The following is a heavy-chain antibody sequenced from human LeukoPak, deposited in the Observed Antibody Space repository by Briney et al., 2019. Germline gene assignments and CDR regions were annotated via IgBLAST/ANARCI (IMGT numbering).Heavy chain of an antibody. J-gene: IGHJ4*02. CDR2: ISGGGGST. V-gene: IGHV3-23*01. CDR3: AKEERIVVVVAATG. CDR1: GFTFSSYA. Sequence: GGSLRLSCAASGFTFSSYAMSWVRQAPGKGLEWVSTISGGGGSTYYADSVKGRFTISRDNSKNTLYLQMNSLRAEDTAVYYCAKEERIVVVVAATGWGQGTLVTVSS. D-gene: IGHD2-15*01.